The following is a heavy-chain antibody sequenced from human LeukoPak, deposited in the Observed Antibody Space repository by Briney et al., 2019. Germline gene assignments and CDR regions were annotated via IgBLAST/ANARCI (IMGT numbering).Heavy chain of an antibody. V-gene: IGHV4-34*01. J-gene: IGHJ5*02. CDR2: INHSGST. CDR3: ARGGPNWFDP. Sequence: SETLSLTCTVSGGSISSYYWSWIRQPPGKGLEWIGEINHSGSTDYNPSLKSRVTISVDTSKNQFSLKLSSVTAADTAVYYCARGGPNWFDPWGQGTLVTVSS. CDR1: GGSISSYY.